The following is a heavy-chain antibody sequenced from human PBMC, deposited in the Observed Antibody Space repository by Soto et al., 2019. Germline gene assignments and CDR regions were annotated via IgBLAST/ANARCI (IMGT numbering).Heavy chain of an antibody. D-gene: IGHD4-17*01. Sequence: ASLKVSCKASGYTFTSYAMHWVRQAPGQRLEWMGWINAGNGNTKYSQKFQGRVTITRDTSASTAYMELSSLRSEDTAVYYCARDYGDYFNWFDPWGQGTLVTVSS. CDR2: INAGNGNT. V-gene: IGHV1-3*01. CDR1: GYTFTSYA. CDR3: ARDYGDYFNWFDP. J-gene: IGHJ5*02.